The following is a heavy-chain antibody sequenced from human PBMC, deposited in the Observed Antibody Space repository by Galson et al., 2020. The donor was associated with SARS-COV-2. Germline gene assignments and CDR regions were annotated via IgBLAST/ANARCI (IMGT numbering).Heavy chain of an antibody. CDR3: ARGQQDSWPPGALYYFDS. Sequence: PSETLSLTCTVSGGSVSSGDSYWSWIRQSPGKGLEWIGYIYNSGSSYYNPSLKSRVTISLDTSKNQFSLRLNSMTAADTAMYYCARGQQDSWPPGALYYFDSWGQGTLVTVSS. V-gene: IGHV4-30-4*08. CDR1: GGSVSSGDSY. J-gene: IGHJ4*02. CDR2: IYNSGSS. D-gene: IGHD6-13*01.